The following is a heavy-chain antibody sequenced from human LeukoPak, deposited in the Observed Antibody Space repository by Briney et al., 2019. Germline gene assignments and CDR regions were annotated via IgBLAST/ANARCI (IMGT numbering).Heavy chain of an antibody. V-gene: IGHV3-74*01. J-gene: IGHJ4*02. CDR1: GFTFSSYW. CDR2: INSDGSST. D-gene: IGHD6-13*01. Sequence: GGSLRLSCAASGFTFSSYWMHWVRQAPGKGLVWVSRINSDGSSTSYADSVKGRFTISRDNAKNTLYLQMNSLRAEDTAVYYCAGGSYSSSWYYFDYWGQGTLVTVSS. CDR3: AGGSYSSSWYYFDY.